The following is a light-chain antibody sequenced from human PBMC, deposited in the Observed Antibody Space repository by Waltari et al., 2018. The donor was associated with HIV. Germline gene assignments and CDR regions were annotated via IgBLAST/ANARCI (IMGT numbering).Light chain of an antibody. V-gene: IGLV3-25*03. CDR2: KDT. Sequence: SNDLTPSSSVSVSPGQTARITCSGDALSNQYSYWYQHQPGQAPLLLIYKDTERPAEIPERFAGSSSGTTATLTITGVQPEDEADYYCQSADISGTHLFVFAAGTKVTVL. J-gene: IGLJ1*01. CDR1: ALSNQY. CDR3: QSADISGTHLFV.